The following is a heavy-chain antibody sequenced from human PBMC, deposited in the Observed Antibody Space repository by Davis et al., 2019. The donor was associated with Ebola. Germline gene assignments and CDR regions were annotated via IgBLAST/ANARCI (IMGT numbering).Heavy chain of an antibody. Sequence: GGSLRLSCTDSGFTFSSYEMTWVRQAPGKGLEWISSISSRGDTTHYADSVKGRFTVSRDNTKSSLYLQMNSLRAEDTAVYYCARVTLYYDFWSGYMEHWGQGTLVTVSS. CDR1: GFTFSSYE. CDR2: ISSRGDTT. V-gene: IGHV3-48*03. J-gene: IGHJ1*01. CDR3: ARVTLYYDFWSGYMEH. D-gene: IGHD3-3*01.